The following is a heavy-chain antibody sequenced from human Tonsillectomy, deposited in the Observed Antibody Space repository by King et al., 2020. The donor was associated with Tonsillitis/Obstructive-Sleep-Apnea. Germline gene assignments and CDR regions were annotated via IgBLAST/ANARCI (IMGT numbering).Heavy chain of an antibody. CDR3: TRDSYYDFWSGYSYCFAY. V-gene: IGHV3-49*04. CDR1: GFTFGDYA. J-gene: IGHJ4*02. D-gene: IGHD3-3*01. CDR2: IRSKAYGGTT. Sequence: VQLVESGGGLVQPGRSLRLSCTGSGFTFGDYAMNWVRQAPGKGLEWVGFIRSKAYGGTTEYAASVKGRFTISRDDSKSIAYLQMNSLKTEYTAVYYCTRDSYYDFWSGYSYCFAYWGQGTLATASA.